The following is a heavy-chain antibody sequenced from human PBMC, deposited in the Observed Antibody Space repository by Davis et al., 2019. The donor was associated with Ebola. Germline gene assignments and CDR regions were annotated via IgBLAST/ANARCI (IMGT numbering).Heavy chain of an antibody. CDR2: IDPSDSYT. CDR3: ARPGYSSSWYFDY. V-gene: IGHV5-10-1*01. Sequence: GESLKISCKGSGYSFTSYWIGWVRQMPGKGLEWMGRIDPSDSYTNYSPSFQGHVTISADKSISTAYLQWSSLKASDTAMYYCARPGYSSSWYFDYWGQGTLVTVSS. D-gene: IGHD6-13*01. CDR1: GYSFTSYW. J-gene: IGHJ4*02.